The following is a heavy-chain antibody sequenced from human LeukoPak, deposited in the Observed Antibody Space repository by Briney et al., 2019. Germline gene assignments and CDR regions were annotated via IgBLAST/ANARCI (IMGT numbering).Heavy chain of an antibody. D-gene: IGHD6-13*01. CDR1: GFTFSSYS. CDR3: ARGSIAAAEGSHWFDP. J-gene: IGHJ5*02. Sequence: GSLRLSCAASGFTFSSYSMNWVRQPPGKGLEWIGYIYYSGSANYNPSLKSRVTLSVDTSKNQFSLKLSSVTAADTAVYYCARGSIAAAEGSHWFDPWGQGTLVTVSS. CDR2: IYYSGSA. V-gene: IGHV4-59*01.